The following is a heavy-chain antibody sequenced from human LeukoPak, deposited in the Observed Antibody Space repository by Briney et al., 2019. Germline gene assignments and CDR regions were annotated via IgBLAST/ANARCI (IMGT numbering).Heavy chain of an antibody. CDR1: GFTFSSYG. D-gene: IGHD1/OR15-1a*01. Sequence: QSGGSLRLSCAASGFTFSSYGMHWVRQAPGKGLEWVAVISYDGSNKYYADSVKGRFTISRNNSKNTLYLQMNSLRAEDTAVYYCAKELEQYYYGMDVWGQGTTVTVSS. J-gene: IGHJ6*02. CDR2: ISYDGSNK. V-gene: IGHV3-30*18. CDR3: AKELEQYYYGMDV.